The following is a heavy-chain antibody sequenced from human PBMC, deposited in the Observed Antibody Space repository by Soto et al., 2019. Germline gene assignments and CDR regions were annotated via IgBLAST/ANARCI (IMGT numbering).Heavy chain of an antibody. Sequence: PMRVSCTAGGCRRCHYGRDHVNQTTGKGLEWVAAIIESGGDTYYTDSVKGRFTISRDNSKNTLYLQMSSLRAEDTAVYYCFFFQAEDGIRDL. D-gene: IGHD2-21*01. CDR3: FFFQAEDGIRDL. J-gene: IGHJ2*01. CDR1: GCRRCHYG. V-gene: IGHV3-23*01. CDR2: IIESGGDT.